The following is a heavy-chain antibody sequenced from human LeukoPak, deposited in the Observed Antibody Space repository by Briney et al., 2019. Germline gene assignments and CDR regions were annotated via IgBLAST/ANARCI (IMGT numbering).Heavy chain of an antibody. J-gene: IGHJ4*02. CDR3: ARGYTGYTIWYYFDY. Sequence: GGSLRLSCAASGFTFEDYAMHWVRQAPGKGLEWVSGISWNSDNLVYADSVKGRFTISRDNAKNSLYLQMHSLRAEDTASYYCARGYTGYTIWYYFDYWGQGTLVTVSS. CDR2: ISWNSDNL. V-gene: IGHV3-9*01. D-gene: IGHD5-12*01. CDR1: GFTFEDYA.